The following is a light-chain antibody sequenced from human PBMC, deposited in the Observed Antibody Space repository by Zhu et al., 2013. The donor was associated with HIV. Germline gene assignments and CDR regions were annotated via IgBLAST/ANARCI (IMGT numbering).Light chain of an antibody. CDR3: HQRSNRPPWT. CDR1: QTILYSSNNKNY. J-gene: IGKJ1*01. CDR2: WAS. Sequence: DIVMTQSPESLPVSLGERATLSCKSSQTILYSSNNKNYLAWYQQRPGHPPKLLIYWASTRESGVPDRFIGGGSGTDFTLTISNLQAEDVAVYYCHQRSNRPPWTFGQGTKVEVK. V-gene: IGKV4-1*01.